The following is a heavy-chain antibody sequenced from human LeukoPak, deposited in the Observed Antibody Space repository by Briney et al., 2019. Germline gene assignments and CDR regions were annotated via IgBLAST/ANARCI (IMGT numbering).Heavy chain of an antibody. CDR3: ARSYSYGPAYYFDY. J-gene: IGHJ4*02. D-gene: IGHD5-18*01. CDR2: ISGSGGST. V-gene: IGHV3-20*04. CDR1: GFTFSSYG. Sequence: GGSLRLSCAASGFTFSSYGMSWVRQAPGKGLEWVSAISGSGGSTGYADSVKGRFTISRDNAKNSLYLQMNSLRAEDTALYYCARSYSYGPAYYFDYWGQGTLVTVSS.